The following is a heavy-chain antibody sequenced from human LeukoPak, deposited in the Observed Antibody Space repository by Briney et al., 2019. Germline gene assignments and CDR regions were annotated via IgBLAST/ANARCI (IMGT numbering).Heavy chain of an antibody. CDR1: GGSISSSGYY. CDR3: ARRYSSYEIDY. D-gene: IGHD6-19*01. CDR2: IYYSGST. V-gene: IGHV4-39*01. J-gene: IGHJ4*02. Sequence: ASETLSLTCTVSGGSISSSGYYWGWIRQPPGKGLEWIGNIYYSGSTYYNPSLKSRVTISVDTSKNQFSLKLTSVTAADTAVYYCARRYSSYEIDYWGQGTLVTVSS.